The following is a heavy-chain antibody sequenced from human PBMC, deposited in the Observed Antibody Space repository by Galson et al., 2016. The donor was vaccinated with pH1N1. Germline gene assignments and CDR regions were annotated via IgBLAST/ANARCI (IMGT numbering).Heavy chain of an antibody. Sequence: VRQAPGPGLEWMGGIIPIFNTAKYAQNFQGRVTITADESTTTAYMELSSLRSEDTAVYFCAREDYYDTDLSDWYFDLWGRGTLLTVSS. J-gene: IGHJ2*01. V-gene: IGHV1-69*01. CDR2: IIPIFNTA. CDR3: AREDYYDTDLSDWYFDL. D-gene: IGHD3-22*01.